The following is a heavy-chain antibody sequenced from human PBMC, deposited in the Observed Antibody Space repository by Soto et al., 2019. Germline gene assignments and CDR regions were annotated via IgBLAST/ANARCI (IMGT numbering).Heavy chain of an antibody. J-gene: IGHJ4*02. CDR1: DDSIRSRTYY. CDR2: VYYDGVA. CDR3: TRRTSISSVYPAYYDS. V-gene: IGHV4-39*01. D-gene: IGHD6-6*01. Sequence: QLQLQESGPGLVKSSETLSLICTVSDDSIRSRTYYWGWIRQPPGKGLEWIGSVYYDGVASYNPSLRSRVTISRDTSNNQFSLKLTSLTAADTAVYFCTRRTSISSVYPAYYDSWGQGTLVTVSS.